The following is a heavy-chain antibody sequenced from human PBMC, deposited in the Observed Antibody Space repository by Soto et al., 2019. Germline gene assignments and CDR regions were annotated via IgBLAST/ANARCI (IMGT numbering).Heavy chain of an antibody. J-gene: IGHJ4*02. CDR2: MYYSGGS. CDR3: VRSGHSFGGVM. CDR1: GASMNNYY. D-gene: IGHD3-16*01. V-gene: IGHV4-59*01. Sequence: SDTLSLTCTVSGASMNNYYGSWVRQPPGKGLEWIGYMYYSGGSNSNPSLKGRVTISVDTSKNQISLKLTSVTAADTAVYYCVRSGHSFGGVMWGQGTLVTV.